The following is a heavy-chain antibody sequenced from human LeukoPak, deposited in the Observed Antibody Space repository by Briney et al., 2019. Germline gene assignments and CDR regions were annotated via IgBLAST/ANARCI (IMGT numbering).Heavy chain of an antibody. Sequence: ASVKVTCKASGYTFNAYYIHWVRQPPGQGLEWMGWINPKIGSTNSAQKLQGRVTMTRDTSINTTYMELSSLRSDDTAVYYCARGERDGDIASWGQGSLVTVSS. V-gene: IGHV1-2*02. CDR2: INPKIGST. CDR1: GYTFNAYY. CDR3: ARGERDGDIAS. D-gene: IGHD4-17*01. J-gene: IGHJ4*02.